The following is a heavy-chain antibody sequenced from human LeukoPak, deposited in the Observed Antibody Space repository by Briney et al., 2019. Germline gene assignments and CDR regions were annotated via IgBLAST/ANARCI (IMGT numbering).Heavy chain of an antibody. J-gene: IGHJ6*03. CDR2: IYYSGST. CDR3: ARQIPSSWYYYMDV. D-gene: IGHD6-6*01. Sequence: SETLSLTCTVSGGSISSSSYYWGWIRQPPGKGLEWIGSIYYSGSTYYNPSLKSRVTISVDTSKNQFSLKLSSVTAADTAVYYCARQIPSSWYYYMDVWGKGTTVTVSS. V-gene: IGHV4-39*01. CDR1: GGSISSSSYY.